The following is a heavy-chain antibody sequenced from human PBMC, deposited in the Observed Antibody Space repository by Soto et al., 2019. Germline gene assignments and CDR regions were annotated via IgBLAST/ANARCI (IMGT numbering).Heavy chain of an antibody. V-gene: IGHV3-48*01. CDR2: ISSSSSTI. CDR1: GFTFSSYS. J-gene: IGHJ4*02. CDR3: ASGDVYYYDSSGYLEYYFDY. D-gene: IGHD3-22*01. Sequence: GGSLRLSCAASGFTFSSYSMNWVRQAPGKGLEWVSYISSSSSTIYHADSVKGRFTISRDNAKNSLYLQMNSLRAEDTAVYYCASGDVYYYDSSGYLEYYFDYWGQGTLVNVSS.